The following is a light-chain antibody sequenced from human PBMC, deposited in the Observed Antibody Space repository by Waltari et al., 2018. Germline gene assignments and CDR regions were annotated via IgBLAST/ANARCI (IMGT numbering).Light chain of an antibody. V-gene: IGLV2-14*03. CDR1: SSDIGAYNF. J-gene: IGLJ1*01. CDR3: SSYTTGSTRYV. Sequence: QSALTQPASVSGSPGQSIPISCTGPSSDIGAYNFVSWYQKHPGKAPKVMIYDVNNRPSGVSSRFSGSKSGNTASLTISGLQAEDEADYYCSSYTTGSTRYVFGSGTKVTVL. CDR2: DVN.